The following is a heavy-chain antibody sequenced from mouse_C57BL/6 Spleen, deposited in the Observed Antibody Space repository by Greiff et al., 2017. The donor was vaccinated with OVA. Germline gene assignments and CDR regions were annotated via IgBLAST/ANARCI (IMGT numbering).Heavy chain of an antibody. CDR3: AIYYAYYGFAY. V-gene: IGHV1-64*01. CDR2: IHPNSGST. J-gene: IGHJ3*01. D-gene: IGHD2-1*01. Sequence: VQLQQPGAELVKPGASVKLSCKASGYTFTSYWMHWVKQRPGQGLEWIGMIHPNSGSTNYNEKLKSKATMTVDKSSSTAYMQLSILTSEDSAVYYCAIYYAYYGFAYWGQGTLVTVSA. CDR1: GYTFTSYW.